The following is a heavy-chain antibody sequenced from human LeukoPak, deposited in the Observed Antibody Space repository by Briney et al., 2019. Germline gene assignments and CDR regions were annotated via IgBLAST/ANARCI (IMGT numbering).Heavy chain of an antibody. Sequence: PGGSLRLSCAASGFTFSSYWMIWVRQAPGKGLEWVSSISSSSSYIYYADSVKGRFTISRDNAKNSLYLQMNSLRAEDTAVYYCARDLGITMVRGMIDPWGQGTLVTVSS. CDR3: ARDLGITMVRGMIDP. CDR2: ISSSSSYI. V-gene: IGHV3-21*01. D-gene: IGHD3-10*01. J-gene: IGHJ5*02. CDR1: GFTFSSYW.